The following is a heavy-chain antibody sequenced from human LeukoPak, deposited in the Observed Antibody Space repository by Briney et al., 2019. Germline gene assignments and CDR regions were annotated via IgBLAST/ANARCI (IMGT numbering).Heavy chain of an antibody. D-gene: IGHD3-22*01. J-gene: IGHJ3*02. CDR1: GGSISCSDYY. CDR2: IYYGGST. CDR3: ARMWAYYYDSSGYYFAFDI. Sequence: SETLSLTCTVSGGSISCSDYYWGWIRQPPGKGLEWIWSIYYGGSTYYNPSLKSRVTISVDTSKNQFSLKLSSVTAADTAVYYCARMWAYYYDSSGYYFAFDIWGQGTMVTVSS. V-gene: IGHV4-39*07.